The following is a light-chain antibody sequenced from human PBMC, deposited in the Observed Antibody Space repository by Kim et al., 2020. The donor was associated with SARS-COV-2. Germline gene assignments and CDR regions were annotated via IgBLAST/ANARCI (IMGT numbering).Light chain of an antibody. Sequence: SVGDRVTITCRASQGISNYLAWYQHKPGKVPKLLIYAASTLQSGVPSRFSGRGSGTDFTLTISSLQPEDVATYYCQKYNSAPPWTFGQGTKVDIK. CDR3: QKYNSAPPWT. J-gene: IGKJ1*01. CDR2: AAS. CDR1: QGISNY. V-gene: IGKV1-27*01.